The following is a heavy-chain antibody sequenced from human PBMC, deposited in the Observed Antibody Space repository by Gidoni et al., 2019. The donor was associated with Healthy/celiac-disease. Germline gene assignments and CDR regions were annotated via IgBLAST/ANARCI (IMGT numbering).Heavy chain of an antibody. Sequence: EVQLVGSGGGLVQPGRSLRLSCAASGFSFDDYAMRWVRQNPGKGLEWVSGISWNSGSIVYADSVKGRFTTSRDNAKNSLYLQMNSLTAEDTALYYYAKDIERVSTYYMDVWGKGTTVTVSS. CDR2: ISWNSGSI. V-gene: IGHV3-9*01. CDR1: GFSFDDYA. CDR3: AKDIERVSTYYMDV. J-gene: IGHJ6*03.